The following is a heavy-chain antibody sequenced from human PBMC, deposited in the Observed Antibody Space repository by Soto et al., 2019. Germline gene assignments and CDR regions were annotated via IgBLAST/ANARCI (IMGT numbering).Heavy chain of an antibody. D-gene: IGHD3-10*01. CDR3: ARADNIWFGETFDS. CDR1: GGSMISFY. J-gene: IGHJ4*02. CDR2: MYHTAST. V-gene: IGHV4-59*01. Sequence: SETLSLTCSVSGGSMISFYWSWLRQSPEKGLEWIGYMYHTASTNYNPSFRSRVAMSVDTSKNQFSLNLTSLTAADTAVYYCARADNIWFGETFDSWGQGILVT.